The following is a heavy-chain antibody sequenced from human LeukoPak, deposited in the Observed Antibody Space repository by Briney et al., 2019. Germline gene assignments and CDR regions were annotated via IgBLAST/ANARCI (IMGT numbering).Heavy chain of an antibody. Sequence: GGSLRLSCVASGLPIADFAMHWVRQAPGKGLEWVSLISGDGVSTFSADSVKGRSSISRDNSKNSLYLEMNSLRTEDAAMYYCAKESGKFDYWGQGTLVAVSS. CDR3: AKESGKFDY. CDR1: GLPIADFA. J-gene: IGHJ4*02. V-gene: IGHV3-43*02. CDR2: ISGDGVST.